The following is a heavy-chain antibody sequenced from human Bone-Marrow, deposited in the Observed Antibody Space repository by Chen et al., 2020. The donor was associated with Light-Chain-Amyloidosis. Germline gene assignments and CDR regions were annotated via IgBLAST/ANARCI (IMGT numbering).Heavy chain of an antibody. CDR1: ENTFPNYW. D-gene: IGHD5-12*01. CDR3: ARRRDGYNFDY. J-gene: IGHJ4*02. V-gene: IGHV5-51*01. Sequence: EVQLEQSGPEVKKPGESLKISCKGPENTFPNYWIGWVRQMPGKGLGWMGVIYPDDSDARYSPSFEGQVTISADKSITTAYLQWRSLKASDTAMYYCARRRDGYNFDYWGQGTLVTVSS. CDR2: IYPDDSDA.